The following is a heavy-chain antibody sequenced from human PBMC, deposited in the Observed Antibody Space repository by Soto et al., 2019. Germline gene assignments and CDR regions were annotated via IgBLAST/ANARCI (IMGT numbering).Heavy chain of an antibody. J-gene: IGHJ3*02. Sequence: CPAAELNSGDYAMRWFSKATGKGLEWVGFIRSKAYGGTTEYAASVKGRFTISRDDSKSIAYLQMNSLKTEDTAVYYCTRVNPKYYDFWSGRLGAFDIWGQGTMVTVSS. D-gene: IGHD3-3*01. CDR3: TRVNPKYYDFWSGRLGAFDI. CDR1: ELNSGDYA. CDR2: IRSKAYGGTT. V-gene: IGHV3-49*03.